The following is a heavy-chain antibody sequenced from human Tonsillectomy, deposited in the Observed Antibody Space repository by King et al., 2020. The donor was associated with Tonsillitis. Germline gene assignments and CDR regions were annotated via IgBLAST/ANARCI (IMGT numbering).Heavy chain of an antibody. CDR2: IYWNDDK. V-gene: IGHV2-5*01. CDR3: AHTEINNWYSLDY. Sequence: TLKESGPTLVKPTQTLTLTCTFSGFSLNTYGVGVAWIRQPPGKALEWLEYIYWNDDKRYNPSLKNRLTITKDTSKNQVVVTVTNMDPVETATYYCAHTEINNWYSLDYWGQGTLVTVSS. J-gene: IGHJ4*02. CDR1: GFSLNTYGVG. D-gene: IGHD1-1*01.